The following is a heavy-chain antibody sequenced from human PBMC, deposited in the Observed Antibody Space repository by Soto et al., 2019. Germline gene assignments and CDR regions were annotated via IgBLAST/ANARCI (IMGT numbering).Heavy chain of an antibody. Sequence: GGSLRVSCAASGFTFSSCGMSWVRQAPGKGLEWVSAISGSGDSTYYADSVKGRFTISRDNSKNTVYVQMNSLRAEDTAVYYCAKDHDFWSAIDYWGQGTLVTVSS. D-gene: IGHD3-3*01. CDR1: GFTFSSCG. CDR2: ISGSGDST. V-gene: IGHV3-23*01. J-gene: IGHJ4*02. CDR3: AKDHDFWSAIDY.